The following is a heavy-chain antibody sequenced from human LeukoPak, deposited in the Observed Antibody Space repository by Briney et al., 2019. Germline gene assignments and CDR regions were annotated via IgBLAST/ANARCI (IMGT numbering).Heavy chain of an antibody. V-gene: IGHV4-30-4*08. D-gene: IGHD1-7*01. J-gene: IGHJ4*02. Sequence: SETLSLTCTVSGGSISSGDYYWSWIRQPPGKGLEWIGYIYYSGSTYYNPSLKSRVTISVDTSKNQFSLKLSSVTAADTAVYYCARAGVGDWNYYYWGQGTLVTISS. CDR3: ARAGVGDWNYYY. CDR1: GGSISSGDYY. CDR2: IYYSGST.